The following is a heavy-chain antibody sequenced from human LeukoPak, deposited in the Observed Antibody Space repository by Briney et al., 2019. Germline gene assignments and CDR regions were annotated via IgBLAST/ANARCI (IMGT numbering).Heavy chain of an antibody. V-gene: IGHV3-7*04. CDR1: GFTFSSFW. Sequence: GGSLRLSCAASGFTFSSFWMTWFRQAPGKGLEWVANIKQDGSEKYYVDSVKGRFTVSRDNAENSLYLQLNSLRAEDTAVYYCTRGTLTGVDYFDYWGQGTLVTVSS. CDR3: TRGTLTGVDYFDY. CDR2: IKQDGSEK. D-gene: IGHD7-27*01. J-gene: IGHJ4*02.